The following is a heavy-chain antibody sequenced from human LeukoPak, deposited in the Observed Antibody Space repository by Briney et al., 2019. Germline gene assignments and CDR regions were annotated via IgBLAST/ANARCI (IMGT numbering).Heavy chain of an antibody. V-gene: IGHV4-59*01. J-gene: IGHJ4*02. CDR2: IYYSGST. Sequence: SETLSLTCTVSGGSMRSYYWVWIRQPPGKGLEWIGYIYYSGSTDYNPSLKSRVTISVDTSKNHFSLKMSSVTAADTAVYYCARVRGDSSGDYWGQGTLVSVSS. D-gene: IGHD3-22*01. CDR1: GGSMRSYY. CDR3: ARVRGDSSGDY.